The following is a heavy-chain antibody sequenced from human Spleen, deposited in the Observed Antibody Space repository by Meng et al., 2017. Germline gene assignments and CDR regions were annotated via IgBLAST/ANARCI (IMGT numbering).Heavy chain of an antibody. Sequence: GESLKISCTTSGYSFTSNWIAWVRQMPGRGLEWMGIIYPGDSDTKYSPSFQGQVIISADKSINTAYLQWNSLKASDSAMYYCARGGSYSYNMCDYWGQGTLVTVSS. CDR3: ARGGSYSYNMCDY. D-gene: IGHD3-16*02. CDR2: IYPGDSDT. CDR1: GYSFTSNW. J-gene: IGHJ4*02. V-gene: IGHV5-51*01.